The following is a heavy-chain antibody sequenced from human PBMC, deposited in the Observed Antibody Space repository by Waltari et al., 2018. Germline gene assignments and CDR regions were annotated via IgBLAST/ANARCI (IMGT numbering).Heavy chain of an antibody. CDR2: ITGSGDRT. CDR1: GFTFSDHA. D-gene: IGHD3-9*01. V-gene: IGHV3-23*01. CDR3: AKDWRRSLEYLDWLLFALDD. J-gene: IGHJ4*02. Sequence: EVQLLESGGGLVQPGGSLRLSCAASGFTFSDHAISWVRQAPGRGLDGVSAITGSGDRTYYAESLKGRFTVSRDKSKSTLYLQMNSLTAEDTAVYYCAKDWRRSLEYLDWLLFALDDWGQGTLVTVSS.